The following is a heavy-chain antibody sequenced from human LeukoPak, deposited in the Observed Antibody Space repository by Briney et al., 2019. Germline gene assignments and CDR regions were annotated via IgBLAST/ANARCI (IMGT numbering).Heavy chain of an antibody. J-gene: IGHJ4*02. CDR1: EFTFSNYG. D-gene: IGHD2-15*01. Sequence: PGGSLRLSCAASEFTFSNYGMHWVRQAPGKGLEWVAFIRNDGGNKYYGDSVKGRFTISRDNSKNTVNLQMSSLRTEDTATYYCAKDLRYCSGSNCYSTYFDHWGQGTLITVSS. V-gene: IGHV3-30*02. CDR3: AKDLRYCSGSNCYSTYFDH. CDR2: IRNDGGNK.